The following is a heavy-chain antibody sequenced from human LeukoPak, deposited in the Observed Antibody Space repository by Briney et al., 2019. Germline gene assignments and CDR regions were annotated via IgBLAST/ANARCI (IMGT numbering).Heavy chain of an antibody. CDR3: ARGIDYGWFDP. CDR1: GFIFSNYG. CDR2: IKQDGSES. J-gene: IGHJ5*02. D-gene: IGHD4-17*01. V-gene: IGHV3-7*01. Sequence: PGGSLRLSCAASGFIFSNYGMSWVRQAPGKGLKWVAHIKQDGSESFYMDSVKGRFTLSRDNAKNSLHLQMNSLRAEDTGVFYCARGIDYGWFDPWGQGTLVTVSS.